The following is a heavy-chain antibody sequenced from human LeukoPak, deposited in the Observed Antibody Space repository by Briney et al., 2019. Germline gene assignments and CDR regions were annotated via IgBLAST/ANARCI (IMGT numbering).Heavy chain of an antibody. CDR3: AKGYGWEASYYYYYMDV. CDR2: ISGSGVST. D-gene: IGHD1-26*01. Sequence: GGSLRLSCAASGFTFSTYGMGWVRQAPGKGLDWVSAISGSGVSTYYADSVKGRFTISRDNSKNTLYLQMNSLRTEDTAVYYCAKGYGWEASYYYYYMDVWGKGTTVTISS. J-gene: IGHJ6*03. V-gene: IGHV3-23*01. CDR1: GFTFSTYG.